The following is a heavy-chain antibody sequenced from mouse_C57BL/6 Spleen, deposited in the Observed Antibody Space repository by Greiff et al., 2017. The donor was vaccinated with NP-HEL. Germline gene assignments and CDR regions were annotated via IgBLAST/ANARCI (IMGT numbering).Heavy chain of an antibody. Sequence: EVQLQESGGGLVQPGGSMKLSCAASGFTFSDAWMDWVRQSPEKGLEWVAEIRNKANNHATYYAESVKGRFTISRDDSKSSVYLQMNSLRAEDTGIYYCTHIWDYYAMDYWGQGTSVTVSS. V-gene: IGHV6-6*01. CDR3: THIWDYYAMDY. D-gene: IGHD4-1*01. CDR2: IRNKANNHAT. J-gene: IGHJ4*01. CDR1: GFTFSDAW.